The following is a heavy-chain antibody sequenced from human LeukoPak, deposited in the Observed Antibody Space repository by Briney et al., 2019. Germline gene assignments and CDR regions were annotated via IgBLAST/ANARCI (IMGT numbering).Heavy chain of an antibody. CDR2: ISSGSSYI. D-gene: IGHD2-15*01. Sequence: GGSLRLSCAASGFTFSSYDMNWVRQAPGKGLEWVSSISSGSSYIYCADSVKGRFTISRDNAKNAPYLQMNSLRAEDTSVYYCARQRDQAATLDYWGQGTLVTVSS. CDR3: ARQRDQAATLDY. V-gene: IGHV3-21*01. CDR1: GFTFSSYD. J-gene: IGHJ4*02.